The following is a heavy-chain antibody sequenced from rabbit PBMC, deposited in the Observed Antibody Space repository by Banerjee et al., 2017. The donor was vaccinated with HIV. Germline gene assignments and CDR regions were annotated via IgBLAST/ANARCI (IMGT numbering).Heavy chain of an antibody. Sequence: QEQLEESGGDLVQPEGSLTLTCKASGFSFGSSYWICWVRQAPGKGLEWIACIYTGGSGSTYFANWAKGRFTISKTSSTTVTLQMTSLTAADTATYFCARGLADGAVIGDLTYYFNLWGPGTLVTVS. V-gene: IGHV1S45*01. D-gene: IGHD2-1*01. J-gene: IGHJ4*01. CDR3: ARGLADGAVIGDLTYYFNL. CDR2: IYTGGSGST. CDR1: GFSFGSSYW.